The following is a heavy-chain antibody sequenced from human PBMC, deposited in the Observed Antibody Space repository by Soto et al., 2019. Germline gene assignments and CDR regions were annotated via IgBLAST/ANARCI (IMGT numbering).Heavy chain of an antibody. CDR1: GGSFSGYY. D-gene: IGHD3-10*01. CDR3: ARALHRITMVRGVTHNYAY. V-gene: IGHV4-34*01. CDR2: TNHSGST. Sequence: QVQLQQWGAGLLKPSETLSLTCAVYGGSFSGYYWSWIRQPPGKGLEWTGETNHSGSTNYNPSLRCRVTISVGTSMNQFSRKLRSVTAADTAVYYWARALHRITMVRGVTHNYAYWGQGTLVTVSS. J-gene: IGHJ4*02.